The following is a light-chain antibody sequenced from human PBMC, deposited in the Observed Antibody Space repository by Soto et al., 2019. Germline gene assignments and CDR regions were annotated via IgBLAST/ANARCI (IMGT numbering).Light chain of an antibody. CDR2: AAS. V-gene: IGKV1-6*01. Sequence: IQMTQSPSSLSASVGDRVTITCRARQGIRNDLGWYQQKPGKAPKLLMYAASSLQSGVPSRFSGSGSGTDFTLTISSLQPEDVATYYCLQDYTYPLTFGGGTKVEIK. CDR3: LQDYTYPLT. CDR1: QGIRND. J-gene: IGKJ4*01.